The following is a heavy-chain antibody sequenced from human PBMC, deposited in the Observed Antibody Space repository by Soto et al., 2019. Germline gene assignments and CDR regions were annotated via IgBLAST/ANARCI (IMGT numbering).Heavy chain of an antibody. J-gene: IGHJ5*02. CDR3: ARVGPWVPYYYDSSPYTFENWFDP. Sequence: SETLSLTCAVSGYSISSGYYWGWLRQPPGKGLEWLGSTYHGGSTYYNPSLNSRVTLSIDMTNTHVSLILNSVTAADTAVCYCARVGPWVPYYYDSSPYTFENWFDPWGQGTLVTVSS. D-gene: IGHD3-22*01. CDR1: GYSISSGYY. V-gene: IGHV4-38-2*01. CDR2: TYHGGST.